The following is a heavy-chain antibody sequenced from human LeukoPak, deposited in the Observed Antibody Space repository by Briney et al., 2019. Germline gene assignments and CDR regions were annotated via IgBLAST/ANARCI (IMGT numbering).Heavy chain of an antibody. CDR3: AREREERLAGYS. D-gene: IGHD5-18*01. CDR1: GGTFSSYA. V-gene: IGHV1-69*04. Sequence: SVKVSCKASGGTFSSYAISWVRQAPGQGLEWMGRIIPILGIANYAQKFQGRVTITADKSTSTAYMELSSLRSEDTAVYYCAREREERLAGYSWGQGTLVTVSS. CDR2: IIPILGIA. J-gene: IGHJ4*02.